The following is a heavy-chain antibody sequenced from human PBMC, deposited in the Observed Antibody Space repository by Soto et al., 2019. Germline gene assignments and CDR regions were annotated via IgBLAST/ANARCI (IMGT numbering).Heavy chain of an antibody. CDR1: GYTFTRYF. Sequence: QVQLVQSGAEVKKPGASVTVSCKASGYTFTRYFMQWVRQAPGHGLEWMGIINPSGGSTSYAQRFQGRATMTTDTSTSTVYLDLSALRSDATAVYFCARGRPVGNSWYDGEIVHNWGQGTLITVSS. CDR3: ARGRPVGNSWYDGEIVHN. CDR2: INPSGGST. J-gene: IGHJ4*02. V-gene: IGHV1-46*01. D-gene: IGHD6-13*01.